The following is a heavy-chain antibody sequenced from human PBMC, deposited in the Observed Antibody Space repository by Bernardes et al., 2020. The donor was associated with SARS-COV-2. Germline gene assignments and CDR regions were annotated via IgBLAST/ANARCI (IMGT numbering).Heavy chain of an antibody. CDR1: GGSISSYY. V-gene: IGHV4-59*08. CDR3: ARQDIGAIFGVVITPAGMDV. J-gene: IGHJ6*02. Sequence: SETLSLTCTVSGGSISSYYWSWIRQPQGKGLDGIGISFTVGSTNSNPPLKSRVTISVDTSKNQFSLKLSSVTAADTAVYYCARQDIGAIFGVVITPAGMDVWGQGTTVTVSS. CDR2: SFTVGST. D-gene: IGHD3-3*01.